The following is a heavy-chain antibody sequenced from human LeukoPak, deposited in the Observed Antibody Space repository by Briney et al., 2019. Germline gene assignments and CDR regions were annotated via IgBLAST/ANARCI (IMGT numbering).Heavy chain of an antibody. CDR3: ARPLSYDSSGYYMLYFDY. V-gene: IGHV1-18*01. CDR2: ISAYNGNT. D-gene: IGHD3-22*01. J-gene: IGHJ4*02. CDR1: GYTLSELS. Sequence: ASVKVSCKVSGYTLSELSIHWVRQAPGQGLEWMGWISAYNGNTNYAQKLQGRVTMTTDTSTSTAYMELRSLRSDDTAVYYCARPLSYDSSGYYMLYFDYWGQGTLVTVSS.